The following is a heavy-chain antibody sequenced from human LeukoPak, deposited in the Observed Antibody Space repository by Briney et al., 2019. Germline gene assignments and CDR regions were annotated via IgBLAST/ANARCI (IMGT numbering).Heavy chain of an antibody. V-gene: IGHV4-59*01. CDR1: NGSISNYY. J-gene: IGHJ4*02. Sequence: PSETLSLTCTVSNGSISNYYWNWIRQAPGKGLEWIGYIYYTGSTNKNPSLKSRVTMSVGTSKNQFSLNLKSVTPEDTAVYYCARNLIPEQLVLNFWGQGILVTVSS. CDR2: IYYTGST. CDR3: ARNLIPEQLVLNF. D-gene: IGHD6-13*01.